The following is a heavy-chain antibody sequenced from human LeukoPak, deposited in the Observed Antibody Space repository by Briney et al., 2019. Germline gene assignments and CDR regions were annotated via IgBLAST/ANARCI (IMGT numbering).Heavy chain of an antibody. CDR3: ARAYCSSTRCYGGSDY. J-gene: IGHJ4*02. CDR2: IDPSDSYT. D-gene: IGHD2-2*01. Sequence: GESLKISCKGSGYSFTSCWINWVRQMPGKGLEWMGRIDPSDSYTNYSPSFQGHVTISADKSISTAYLQWSSLKASDTAMYYCARAYCSSTRCYGGSDYWGQGTLVTVSS. V-gene: IGHV5-10-1*01. CDR1: GYSFTSCW.